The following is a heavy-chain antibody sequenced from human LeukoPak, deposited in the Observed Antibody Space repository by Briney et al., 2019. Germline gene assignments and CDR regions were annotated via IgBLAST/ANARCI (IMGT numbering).Heavy chain of an antibody. CDR2: IRCDGSNK. Sequence: GGSLSLSCAPSGFSFSSYGMHWVRQPPGKGREWVAFIRCDGSNKYYADSMKSRFTISRDNSKNTLYLQMNSLRAEDTAVYYCAKDLAGSTDYYYYYYMDVWGKGTTVTVSS. D-gene: IGHD3-10*01. CDR1: GFSFSSYG. J-gene: IGHJ6*03. CDR3: AKDLAGSTDYYYYYYMDV. V-gene: IGHV3-30*02.